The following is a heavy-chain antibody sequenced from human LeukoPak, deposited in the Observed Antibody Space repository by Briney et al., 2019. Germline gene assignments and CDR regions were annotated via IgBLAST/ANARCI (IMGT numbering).Heavy chain of an antibody. J-gene: IGHJ4*02. CDR3: ARDRGGSYSAIDY. CDR2: ISSSSITI. D-gene: IGHD2-15*01. Sequence: PGGSLRLSCAASGFTLSSHCLNWVRQAPGKGLEWVSLISSSSITIYYAGVVKGRFTISRENAEKSLYLQMNSLRAEDTAVYYCARDRGGSYSAIDYWGQGTLVTVSS. V-gene: IGHV3-48*04. CDR1: GFTLSSHC.